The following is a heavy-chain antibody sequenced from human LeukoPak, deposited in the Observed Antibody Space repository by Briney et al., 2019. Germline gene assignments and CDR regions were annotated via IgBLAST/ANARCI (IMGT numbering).Heavy chain of an antibody. D-gene: IGHD1-1*01. J-gene: IGHJ5*02. CDR3: AREDHRGRPVSDGGFDP. Sequence: ASVKVSCKASGYTFTSYYMHWVRQAPGQGLERMGIINPSGGSTSYAQKFQGRVTMTRDMSTSTVYMELSSLRSEDTAVYYCAREDHRGRPVSDGGFDPWGQGTLVTVSS. V-gene: IGHV1-46*01. CDR2: INPSGGST. CDR1: GYTFTSYY.